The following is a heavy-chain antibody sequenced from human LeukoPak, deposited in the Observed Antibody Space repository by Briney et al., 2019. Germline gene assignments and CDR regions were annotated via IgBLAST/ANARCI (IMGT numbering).Heavy chain of an antibody. D-gene: IGHD2-2*01. CDR1: GGSVSSGSYY. V-gene: IGHV4-61*01. J-gene: IGHJ5*01. Sequence: SETLSLTCTVSGGSVSSGSYYWSWIRQPPGKGLEWIGYIYYSGSTNYNPSLKSRVTISVDTSKNQFSLKLSSVTAADTAVYYCASSPRLTTSWFLFDSWGHGTLVTASS. CDR2: IYYSGST. CDR3: ASSPRLTTSWFLFDS.